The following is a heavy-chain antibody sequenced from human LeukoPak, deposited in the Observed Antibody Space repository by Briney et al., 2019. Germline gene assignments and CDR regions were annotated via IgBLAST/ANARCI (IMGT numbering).Heavy chain of an antibody. CDR3: TRAKVPPRPTWFGS. D-gene: IGHD3-10*01. CDR2: INAGGEDP. Sequence: ASVKISCKASRDMLNSDHIHWVRQAPGEAREWMGVINAGGEDPKFAQNFQGRVDLTWDTSTNTIYMELARLRSEDTAVYYCTRAKVPPRPTWFGSWGQGTLVTVSS. V-gene: IGHV1-46*02. J-gene: IGHJ5*01. CDR1: RDMLNSDH.